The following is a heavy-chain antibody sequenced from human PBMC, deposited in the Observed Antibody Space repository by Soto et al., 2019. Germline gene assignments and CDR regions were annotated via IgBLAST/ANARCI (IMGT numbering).Heavy chain of an antibody. D-gene: IGHD3-16*02. V-gene: IGHV1-69*04. CDR3: ARDPGPVVIHDYYYYYMDV. Sequence: GASVKVSCKASGGTFSSYTISWVRQAPGQGLEWMGRIIPILGIANYAQKFQGRVTITADKSTSTAYMELSSLRSEDTAVYYCARDPGPVVIHDYYYYYMDVWGKGTTVTVSS. CDR2: IIPILGIA. CDR1: GGTFSSYT. J-gene: IGHJ6*03.